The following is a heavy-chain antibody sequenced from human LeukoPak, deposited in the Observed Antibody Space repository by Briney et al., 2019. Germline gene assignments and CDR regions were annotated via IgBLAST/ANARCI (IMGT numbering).Heavy chain of an antibody. CDR1: GGSISSYY. V-gene: IGHV4-59*01. J-gene: IGHJ3*02. CDR2: IYYSGST. CDR3: ARDHCGGDCYPGAFDI. D-gene: IGHD2-21*02. Sequence: PSETLSLTCTVSGGSISSYYWSWIRQPPGKGLEWIGYIYYSGSTNYNPSLKSRVTISVDTSKNQFSLKLSSVTAADTAVYFCARDHCGGDCYPGAFDIRGQGTMVTVSS.